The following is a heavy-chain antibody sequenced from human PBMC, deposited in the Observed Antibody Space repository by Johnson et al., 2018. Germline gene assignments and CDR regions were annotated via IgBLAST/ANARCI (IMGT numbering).Heavy chain of an antibody. CDR1: GFTFSSYA. Sequence: VQLQESGGGVVQPGRSLRLSCAASGFTFSSYAMSWVRQAPGKGLEWVAAISGSGGSTYYADSVQGRFTITRDNSKNTLYLKRTSLRAEATAVYYCAKDLRSGITMIVDAFDIWGQGTMVTVSS. V-gene: IGHV3-23*01. J-gene: IGHJ3*02. D-gene: IGHD3-22*01. CDR2: ISGSGGST. CDR3: AKDLRSGITMIVDAFDI.